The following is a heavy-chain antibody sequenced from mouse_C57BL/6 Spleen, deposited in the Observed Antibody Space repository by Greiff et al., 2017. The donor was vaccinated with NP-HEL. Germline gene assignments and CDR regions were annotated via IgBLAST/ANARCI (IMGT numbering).Heavy chain of an antibody. D-gene: IGHD2-10*02. CDR2: IDPETGGT. Sequence: VLLVESGAELVRPGASVTLSCKASGYTFTDYEMHWVKQTPVHGLEWIGAIDPETGGTAYNQKFKGKAILTADKSSSTAYMELHSLTSEDSAVYCCTRVWSDYWGQGTTLTVSS. CDR3: TRVWSDY. CDR1: GYTFTDYE. V-gene: IGHV1-15*01. J-gene: IGHJ2*01.